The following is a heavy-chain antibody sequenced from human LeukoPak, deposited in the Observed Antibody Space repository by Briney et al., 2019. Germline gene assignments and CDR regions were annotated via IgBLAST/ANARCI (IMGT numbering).Heavy chain of an antibody. J-gene: IGHJ4*02. D-gene: IGHD5-18*01. CDR1: GGTFSSYA. CDR2: IIPIFGTA. CDR3: ALHVDTAMAPFDY. Sequence: AAVKVSCKASGGTFSSYAISWVRQAPVQGLEWMGGIIPIFGTANYAQKFQGRVTITADESTSTAYMELSSLRSEDTAVYYCALHVDTAMAPFDYWGQGTLVTVSS. V-gene: IGHV1-69*13.